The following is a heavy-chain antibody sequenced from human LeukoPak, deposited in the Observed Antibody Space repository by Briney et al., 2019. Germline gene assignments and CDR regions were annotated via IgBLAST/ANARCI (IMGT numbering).Heavy chain of an antibody. Sequence: ASVKVSCKASGYTFTDYYIHWVRQAPGQGLEWMGWMNPDSGCTNYAQKFKGRVTMTRDTSINPAYMALRRLTSDDTAIYYCTTRGGDTLMRTEAFDYWGLGTLVTVSS. CDR1: GYTFTDYY. CDR2: MNPDSGCT. CDR3: TTRGGDTLMRTEAFDY. V-gene: IGHV1-2*02. J-gene: IGHJ4*02. D-gene: IGHD3-16*01.